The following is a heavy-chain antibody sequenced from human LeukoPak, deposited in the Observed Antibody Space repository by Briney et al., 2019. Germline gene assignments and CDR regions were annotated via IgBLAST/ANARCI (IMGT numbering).Heavy chain of an antibody. CDR1: SGSISSSNW. Sequence: SETLSLTCAVSSGSISSSNWWSWVRQPPGKGLEWIGEIYHSGSTNYNPSLKSRVTMSVDTSKNQFSLKLSSVTAADTAVYYCARAVAGAFDIWGQGTMVTVSS. V-gene: IGHV4-4*02. D-gene: IGHD6-19*01. CDR2: IYHSGST. J-gene: IGHJ3*02. CDR3: ARAVAGAFDI.